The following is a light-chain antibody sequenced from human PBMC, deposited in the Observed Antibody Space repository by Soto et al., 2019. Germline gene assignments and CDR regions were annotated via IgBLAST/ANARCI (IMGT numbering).Light chain of an antibody. CDR3: QQYGSSPPT. CDR1: QSVSVNS. Sequence: EIVLTQSPGTLSLSPGERATLSCRASQSVSVNSLAGYQQKGGQAPRLLIYAASTRATGVPDRFSGTGSGTDFALTISRLETDDSAVYYCQQYGSSPPTFGQGTKVDIK. CDR2: AAS. J-gene: IGKJ1*01. V-gene: IGKV3-20*01.